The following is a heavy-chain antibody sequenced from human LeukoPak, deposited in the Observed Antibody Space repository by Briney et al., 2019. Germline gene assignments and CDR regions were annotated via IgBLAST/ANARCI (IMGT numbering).Heavy chain of an antibody. V-gene: IGHV3-23*01. Sequence: GGSLRLSCAASGFAFSSYAMTWVRQAPGKGLEWVSSITGSGAGTSYADSVKGRFTVSRDNSKNTLYLQMNSLRAEDTAVYYCAIFQVGATIAEYFQHWGQGTLVTVSS. CDR3: AIFQVGATIAEYFQH. CDR2: ITGSGAGT. CDR1: GFAFSSYA. J-gene: IGHJ1*01. D-gene: IGHD1-26*01.